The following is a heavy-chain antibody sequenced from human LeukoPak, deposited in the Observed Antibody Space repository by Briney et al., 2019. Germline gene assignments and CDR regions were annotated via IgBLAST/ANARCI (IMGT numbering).Heavy chain of an antibody. J-gene: IGHJ4*02. V-gene: IGHV3-15*01. CDR2: IKRKTEGRTT. CDR3: TIRTIIGSFDY. Sequence: PGGSLRLSRAASGFTFSNSWMSWVRQAPGKGLEWVGRIKRKTEGRTTDYAAPVKGRFTISRDDSKNTLYLQMNSLKTEDTAVYYCTIRTIIGSFDYWGQGTLVTVSS. CDR1: GFTFSNSW. D-gene: IGHD2-2*01.